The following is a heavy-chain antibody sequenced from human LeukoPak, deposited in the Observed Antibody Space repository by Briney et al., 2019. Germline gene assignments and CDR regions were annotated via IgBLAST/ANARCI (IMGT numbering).Heavy chain of an antibody. CDR3: ARQWYYDFWSGPYYFDY. Sequence: SETLSLTCTVSGGSISSYYWSWIRQPPGKGLEWIGYIYYSGSTNYSPSLKSRVTISVDTSKNQFSLKLSSVTAADTAVYYCARQWYYDFWSGPYYFDYWGQGTLVTVSS. CDR1: GGSISSYY. D-gene: IGHD3-3*01. CDR2: IYYSGST. J-gene: IGHJ4*02. V-gene: IGHV4-59*08.